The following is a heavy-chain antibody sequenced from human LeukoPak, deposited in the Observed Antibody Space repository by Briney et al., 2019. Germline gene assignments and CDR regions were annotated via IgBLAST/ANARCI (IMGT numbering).Heavy chain of an antibody. CDR3: AKDIAGATRGGVWQTFDY. CDR1: GFTFDDYA. CDR2: ISWNSGSI. Sequence: GGSLRLSCAASGFTFDDYAMHRVRQAPGKGLEWVSGISWNSGSIGYADSVKGRFTISRDNAKNSLYLQMNSLRAEDTALYYCAKDIAGATRGGVWQTFDYWGQGTLVTVSS. V-gene: IGHV3-9*01. J-gene: IGHJ4*02. D-gene: IGHD1-26*01.